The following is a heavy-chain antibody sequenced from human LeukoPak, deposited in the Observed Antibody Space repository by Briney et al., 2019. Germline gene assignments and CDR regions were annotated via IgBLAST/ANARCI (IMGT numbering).Heavy chain of an antibody. Sequence: GGSLRLSCEASGFTFSSFGLHWVRQAPGTGLEWVAVIWYDGSNKYYADSVKGRFAISRDNSKNTLYLQMSSLRAEDAALYYCARDSSPGIAAAGFDYWGQGTLVTVSS. CDR1: GFTFSSFG. V-gene: IGHV3-33*01. CDR3: ARDSSPGIAAAGFDY. CDR2: IWYDGSNK. D-gene: IGHD6-13*01. J-gene: IGHJ4*02.